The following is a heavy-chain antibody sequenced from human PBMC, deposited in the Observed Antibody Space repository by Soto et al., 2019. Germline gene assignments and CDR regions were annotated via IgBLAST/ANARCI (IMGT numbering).Heavy chain of an antibody. CDR3: ARDRLVAGLYGDTRWFDP. D-gene: IGHD4-17*01. CDR1: GGSISSGGYY. Sequence: QVQLQESGPGLVKPSQTLSLTCTVSGGSISSGGYYWSWIRQHPGKGLEWIGYIYYSGSTYYNPSLKSRVTISVDTSKNQFSLKLSSVTAAATAVYYCARDRLVAGLYGDTRWFDPWGQGTLVTVSS. CDR2: IYYSGST. J-gene: IGHJ5*02. V-gene: IGHV4-31*03.